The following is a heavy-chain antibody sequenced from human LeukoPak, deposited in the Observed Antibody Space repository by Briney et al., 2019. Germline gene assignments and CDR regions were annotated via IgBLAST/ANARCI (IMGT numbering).Heavy chain of an antibody. Sequence: ASVKVSCKASGYPFSAHFLNWVRQAPGQGLEWMGNIDTTTGNPRYAQDFTGRFVFSLDASVSTAYLQITSLKADDTAAYYCVRGTPTPGMDYWGQGTQVTVSS. CDR1: GYPFSAHF. J-gene: IGHJ4*02. D-gene: IGHD3-10*01. CDR3: VRGTPTPGMDY. V-gene: IGHV7-4-1*02. CDR2: IDTTTGNP.